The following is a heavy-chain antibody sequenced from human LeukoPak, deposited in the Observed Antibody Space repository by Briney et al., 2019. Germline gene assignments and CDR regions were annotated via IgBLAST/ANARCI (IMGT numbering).Heavy chain of an antibody. V-gene: IGHV4-31*03. CDR3: ARDLRSDFDWLMDV. CDR1: GGSISSGGYY. D-gene: IGHD3-9*01. Sequence: PSETLSLTCTVSGGSISSGGYYWSWIRQHPGKGLEWIGYIYYSGSTYYNPSLKSRVTISVDTSKNQFSLKLSSVTAADTAVYYCARDLRSDFDWLMDVWGQGTTVTVSS. J-gene: IGHJ6*02. CDR2: IYYSGST.